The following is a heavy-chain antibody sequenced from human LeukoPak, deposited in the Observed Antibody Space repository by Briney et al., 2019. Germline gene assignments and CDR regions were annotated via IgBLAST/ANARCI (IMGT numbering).Heavy chain of an antibody. CDR2: ISYDGSNK. J-gene: IGHJ3*02. CDR3: ATPRGSSGWYWDAFDI. V-gene: IGHV3-30*04. D-gene: IGHD6-19*01. CDR1: GFIFSSYA. Sequence: GGSLRLSCAASGFIFSSYAMHWVRQAPGKGLEWVAVISYDGSNKYYANSVKGRFTISRDNSKNTLYLQMNSLRAEDTAVYYCATPRGSSGWYWDAFDIWGQGTMVTVSS.